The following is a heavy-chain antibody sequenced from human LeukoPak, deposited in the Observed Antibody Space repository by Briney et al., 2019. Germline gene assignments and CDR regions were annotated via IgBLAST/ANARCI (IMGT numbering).Heavy chain of an antibody. Sequence: SETLSLTCAVYGGSFSGYYWSWIRQPPGKGLEWIGEINHSGSTNYNPSLKSRVTISVDTSKNQFSLKLSSVTAADTAVYYCAGRCSGGSCYPNFDYWGQGTLVTVSS. J-gene: IGHJ4*02. D-gene: IGHD2-15*01. CDR1: GGSFSGYY. V-gene: IGHV4-34*01. CDR2: INHSGST. CDR3: AGRCSGGSCYPNFDY.